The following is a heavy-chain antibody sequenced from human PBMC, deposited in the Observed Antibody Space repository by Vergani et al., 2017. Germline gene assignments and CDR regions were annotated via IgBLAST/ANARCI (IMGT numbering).Heavy chain of an antibody. CDR1: GFTFSSYA. V-gene: IGHV3-23*01. CDR3: EKGKERGSYGRNWFDP. J-gene: IGHJ5*02. CDR2: FSGSGGST. D-gene: IGHD1-26*01. Sequence: EVQLLESGGGLVQPGGSLRLSCAASGFTFSSYAMSWVRQAPGRGLEWVSAFSGSGGSTYYADSVKGRFTISRDKSKNTLYLQMNSLRAEDTAVYYCEKGKERGSYGRNWFDPWGQGTLVTVSS.